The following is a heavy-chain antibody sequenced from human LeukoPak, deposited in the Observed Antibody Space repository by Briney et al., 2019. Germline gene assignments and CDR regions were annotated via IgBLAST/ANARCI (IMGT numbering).Heavy chain of an antibody. CDR3: ARGLNWFDY. CDR2: ISYSGST. V-gene: IGHV4-59*01. D-gene: IGHD3-16*01. Sequence: SETLSLTCTVSGGSFGNYYCNWIRQPPGKGLEWIGYISYSGSTNYNPSLKSRVTISVDTSKHQFSLKLSSMTAADTAVYYCARGLNWFDYWGQGTLVTVSS. J-gene: IGHJ5*01. CDR1: GGSFGNYY.